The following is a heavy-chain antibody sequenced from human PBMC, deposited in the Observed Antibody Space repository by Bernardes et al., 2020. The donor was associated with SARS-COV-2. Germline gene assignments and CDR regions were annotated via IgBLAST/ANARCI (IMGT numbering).Heavy chain of an antibody. CDR1: GFTFNTYW. V-gene: IGHV3-7*01. Sequence: GWSLRLSCAASGFTFNTYWMGWVRQAPGKGLEWVANINQDGTEKYYVDSVKGRFTISRDNAKNSVYLQVNSLRAEDTAIYYCARLPFRTADYWGQGTLVTVSS. D-gene: IGHD3-10*01. CDR3: ARLPFRTADY. CDR2: INQDGTEK. J-gene: IGHJ4*02.